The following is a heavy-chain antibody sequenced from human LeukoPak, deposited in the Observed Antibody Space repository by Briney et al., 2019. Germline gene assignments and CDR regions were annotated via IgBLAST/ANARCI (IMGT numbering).Heavy chain of an antibody. Sequence: SETLSLTCTVSGGSISSYYWSWIRQPAGKGLEWIGRIYTSGSTNYNPSLKSRVTMSVDTSKNQFSLKLSSVTAAVTAVYYCARAGLDIVATYFDYWGQGTLVTVSS. J-gene: IGHJ4*02. CDR1: GGSISSYY. D-gene: IGHD5-12*01. V-gene: IGHV4-4*07. CDR3: ARAGLDIVATYFDY. CDR2: IYTSGST.